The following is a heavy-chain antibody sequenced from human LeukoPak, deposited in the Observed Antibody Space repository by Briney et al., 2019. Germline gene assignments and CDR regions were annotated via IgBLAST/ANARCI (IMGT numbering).Heavy chain of an antibody. J-gene: IGHJ4*02. V-gene: IGHV4-59*12. CDR2: IDYTGST. Sequence: SETLSLACTVSGGSISTYYWSWIRQPPGKGLEWIGYIDYTGSTNYNPSLKSRLTISIDTSENQFSLKLTSVTAADTAMYYCARGYSSGRCDYWGQGTLVTVSS. D-gene: IGHD6-19*01. CDR1: GGSISTYY. CDR3: ARGYSSGRCDY.